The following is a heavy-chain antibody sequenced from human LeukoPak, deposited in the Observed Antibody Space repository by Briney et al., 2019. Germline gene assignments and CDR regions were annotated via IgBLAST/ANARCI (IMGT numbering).Heavy chain of an antibody. V-gene: IGHV5-51*01. CDR2: INAGGSDT. J-gene: IGHJ3*02. Sequence: GEPLKISLKGSGYSFNSYWIGRVPQRSGKGLEWVSNINAGGSDTRYSPSLQGQVNIPPDKSLTTAYIHWGSARPSDTRTYFCGRRPQQLVGNDAFDIWGQGTMVTVSS. CDR3: GRRPQQLVGNDAFDI. D-gene: IGHD6-13*01. CDR1: GYSFNSYW.